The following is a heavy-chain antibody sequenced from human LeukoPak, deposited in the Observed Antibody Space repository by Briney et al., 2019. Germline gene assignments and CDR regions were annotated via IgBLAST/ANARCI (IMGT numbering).Heavy chain of an antibody. D-gene: IGHD1-1*01. CDR3: ARGRTIAGYFDY. V-gene: IGHV4-59*01. CDR1: GDSISTYY. CDR2: VYYSGST. Sequence: SEPLSLTCTVSGDSISTYYWSWIRQPPGKGLEWIGYVYYSGSTNYNPSLKSRVTMSVDTSKNQFSLNLTSVTAADTAVYYCARGRTIAGYFDYWGQGTLVTVSS. J-gene: IGHJ4*02.